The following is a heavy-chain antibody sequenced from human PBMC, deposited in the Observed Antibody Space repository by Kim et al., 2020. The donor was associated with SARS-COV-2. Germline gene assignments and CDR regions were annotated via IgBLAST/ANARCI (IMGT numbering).Heavy chain of an antibody. Sequence: ASVKVSCKASGYTFTGYYMHWVRQAPGQGLEWMGWINPNSGGTNYAQKFQGRVTMTRDTSISTAYMELSRLRSDDTAVYYCARDGDYYDSSGSYRSYWYFDLWGRGTLVTVSS. CDR2: INPNSGGT. J-gene: IGHJ2*01. D-gene: IGHD3-22*01. CDR1: GYTFTGYY. CDR3: ARDGDYYDSSGSYRSYWYFDL. V-gene: IGHV1-2*02.